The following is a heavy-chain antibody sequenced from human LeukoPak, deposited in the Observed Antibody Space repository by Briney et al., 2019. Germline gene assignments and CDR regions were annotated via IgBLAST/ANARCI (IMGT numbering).Heavy chain of an antibody. V-gene: IGHV4-38-2*02. CDR1: GYSISSAYY. CDR2: INHSGTT. Sequence: PSETLSLSCTVSGYSISSAYYWSWIRQPPGKGLEWIAEINHSGTTNYNPSLKSRVTISVDTSKNQFSLKMTSITAADTAVYYCARQFGVTAAVIDSWGRGTLVTVSS. CDR3: ARQFGVTAAVIDS. D-gene: IGHD2-2*01. J-gene: IGHJ4*02.